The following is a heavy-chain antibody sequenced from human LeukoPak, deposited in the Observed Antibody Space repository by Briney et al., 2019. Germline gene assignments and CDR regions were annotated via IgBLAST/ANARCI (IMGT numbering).Heavy chain of an antibody. Sequence: GASVKLSCKTSGYSFTSFYIHWIRQAPGQGLEWMGMVNPSGGSTVSAQKFKDRVNMTADTSTRTVHMEMTGLRSDDTAIYYCARDAFWGQGTLVTVSS. CDR3: ARDAF. J-gene: IGHJ4*02. V-gene: IGHV1-46*01. CDR1: GYSFTSFY. CDR2: VNPSGGST. D-gene: IGHD3-3*02.